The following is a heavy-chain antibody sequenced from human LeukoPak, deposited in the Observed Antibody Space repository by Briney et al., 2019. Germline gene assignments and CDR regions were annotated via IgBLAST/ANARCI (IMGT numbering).Heavy chain of an antibody. CDR3: ARDSASMVRGVIIWSWFDP. CDR2: IYYSGST. J-gene: IGHJ5*02. D-gene: IGHD3-10*01. CDR1: GGSISSYY. V-gene: IGHV4-59*01. Sequence: PSETLSLTCTVSGGSISSYYWSWIRQPPGKGLEWIGYIYYSGSTNYNLSLKSRVTISVDTSKNQFSLKLSSVTAADTAVYYCARDSASMVRGVIIWSWFDPWGQGTLVTVSS.